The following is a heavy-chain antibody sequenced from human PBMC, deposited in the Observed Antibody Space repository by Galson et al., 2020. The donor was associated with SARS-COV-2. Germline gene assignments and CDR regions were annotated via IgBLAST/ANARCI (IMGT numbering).Heavy chain of an antibody. Sequence: GGSLRLSCAASGFTFSRHGIDWFRQAPGKGLEWVSSVSSSGSNIYYADSVRGRFTISRDNTEKSLYLQMNSLRVEDTAVYYCARVGYGDDYFDYWGQGTLVTVSS. CDR2: VSSSGSNI. D-gene: IGHD2-8*01. J-gene: IGHJ4*02. CDR1: GFTFSRHG. CDR3: ARVGYGDDYFDY. V-gene: IGHV3-21*01.